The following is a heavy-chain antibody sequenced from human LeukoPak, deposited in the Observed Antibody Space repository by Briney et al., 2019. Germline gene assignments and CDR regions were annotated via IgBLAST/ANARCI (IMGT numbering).Heavy chain of an antibody. D-gene: IGHD3-22*01. Sequence: GGSLRLSCVASGFTFSSYSMNWVRQAPGRGLEWVSSIITLSATYFYYADSVKGRFTISRDNSKNTLYLQMNSLRAEDTAVYYCAKDTIGDSSGYYYDAPFDYWGQGTLVTVSS. V-gene: IGHV3-21*04. CDR1: GFTFSSYS. CDR2: IITLSATYF. J-gene: IGHJ4*02. CDR3: AKDTIGDSSGYYYDAPFDY.